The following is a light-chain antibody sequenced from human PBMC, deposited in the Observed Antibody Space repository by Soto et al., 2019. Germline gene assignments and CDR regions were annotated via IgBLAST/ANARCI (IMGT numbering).Light chain of an antibody. CDR2: DAS. CDR3: QQYNSYPYT. V-gene: IGKV1-5*01. Sequence: DIQMTQSPSTLSASVGDRVTITCRASQGISSWLAWYQQKPGKAPKLLIYDASSLESGVPARFSGSGSGTDFTLTISSLQPDDIATYYCQQYNSYPYTFGQGTKLEIK. J-gene: IGKJ2*01. CDR1: QGISSW.